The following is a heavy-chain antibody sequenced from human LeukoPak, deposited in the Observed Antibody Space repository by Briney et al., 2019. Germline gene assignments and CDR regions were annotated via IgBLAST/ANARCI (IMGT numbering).Heavy chain of an antibody. CDR2: IYTSGST. J-gene: IGHJ4*02. D-gene: IGHD6-6*01. Sequence: SETLSLTCAVSGDSISSGGYSWSWIRQPAGKGLEWIGRIYTSGSTNYNPSLKGRVTMSVDTSKNQFSLKLSSVTAADTAIYYCARISPPGRSSVKGKYYFDSWGQGTLVTVSS. CDR1: GDSISSGGYS. CDR3: ARISPPGRSSVKGKYYFDS. V-gene: IGHV4-61*02.